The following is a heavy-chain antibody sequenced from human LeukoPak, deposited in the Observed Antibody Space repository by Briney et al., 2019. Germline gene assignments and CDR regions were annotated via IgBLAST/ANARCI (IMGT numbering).Heavy chain of an antibody. CDR1: GGSISSYY. CDR3: ARGHYDILTGYYPLGY. D-gene: IGHD3-9*01. CDR2: IYYSGST. V-gene: IGHV4-59*01. J-gene: IGHJ4*02. Sequence: SETLSLTCTVSGGSISSYYWSWIRQPPGKGLEWIGYIYYSGSTNYNPSLKSRVTISVDMSKNQFSLKLSSVTAADTAVYYCARGHYDILTGYYPLGYWGQGTLVTVSS.